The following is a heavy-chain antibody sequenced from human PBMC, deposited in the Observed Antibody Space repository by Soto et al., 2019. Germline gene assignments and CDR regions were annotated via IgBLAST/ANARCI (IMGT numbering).Heavy chain of an antibody. CDR3: ARGSSRDGYNYDY. J-gene: IGHJ4*02. CDR2: IYYSGST. Sequence: PSETLSLTCTVSGGSISSGDYYWSWIRQPPGKGLEWIGYIYYSGSTYYNPSLKSRVTISVDTSKNQFSLKLSSVTAADTAVYYCARGSSRDGYNYDYWGQGTLVNRLL. D-gene: IGHD5-12*01. V-gene: IGHV4-30-4*01. CDR1: GGSISSGDYY.